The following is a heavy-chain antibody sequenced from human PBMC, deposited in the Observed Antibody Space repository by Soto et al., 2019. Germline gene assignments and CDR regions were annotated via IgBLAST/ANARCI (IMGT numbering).Heavy chain of an antibody. Sequence: GGSLRLSCAASGFTFSSYWMHWVRQAPGKGLVWVSRINSDGSSTSYADSVKGRFTISRDNAKNTLYLQMNSLRAEDTAVYYCARGYSGYDSGPIDLYYYYGMDVWGQGTTVTVS. D-gene: IGHD5-12*01. CDR1: GFTFSSYW. V-gene: IGHV3-74*01. J-gene: IGHJ6*02. CDR2: INSDGSST. CDR3: ARGYSGYDSGPIDLYYYYGMDV.